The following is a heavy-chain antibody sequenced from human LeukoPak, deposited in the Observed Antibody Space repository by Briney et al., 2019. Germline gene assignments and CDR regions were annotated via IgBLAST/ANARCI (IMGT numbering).Heavy chain of an antibody. D-gene: IGHD4-17*01. J-gene: IGHJ5*02. CDR2: INHSGST. V-gene: IGHV4-34*01. CDR1: GGSFSGYY. CDR3: ARQEPIDYGVSQRYNWFDP. Sequence: SENLSLTCAVYGGSFSGYYWSWIRQPPGKGLEWIGEINHSGSTNYNPSLKSRVTISVDTSKNQFSLKLSSVTAADTAVYYCARQEPIDYGVSQRYNWFDPWGQGTLVTVSS.